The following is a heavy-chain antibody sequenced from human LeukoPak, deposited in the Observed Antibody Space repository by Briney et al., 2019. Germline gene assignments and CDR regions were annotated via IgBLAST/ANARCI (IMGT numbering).Heavy chain of an antibody. CDR3: ARAAGDRYFDWLLFDY. CDR1: GYSISSGYY. J-gene: IGHJ4*02. V-gene: IGHV4-61*01. CDR2: IYYSGST. D-gene: IGHD3-9*01. Sequence: PSETLSLTCTVSGYSISSGYYWSWIRQPPGKGLEWIGYIYYSGSTNYNPSLKSRVTISVDTSKNQFSLKLSSVTAADTAVYYCARAAGDRYFDWLLFDYWGQGTLVTVSS.